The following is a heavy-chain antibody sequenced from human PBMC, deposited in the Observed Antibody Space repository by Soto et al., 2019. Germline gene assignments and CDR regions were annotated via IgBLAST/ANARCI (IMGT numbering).Heavy chain of an antibody. CDR1: GGTFTSYS. Sequence: SVKVSCKSSGGTFTSYSISWGRQAPGQGLEWMGWIIPIVSTANYAQKLQGRVTITADKSTSSAYMELSSLRSEDTVVYYCARDQDDYSSPRGMDVWGQGTTVTVSS. CDR2: IIPIVSTA. V-gene: IGHV1-69*06. CDR3: ARDQDDYSSPRGMDV. J-gene: IGHJ6*02. D-gene: IGHD4-4*01.